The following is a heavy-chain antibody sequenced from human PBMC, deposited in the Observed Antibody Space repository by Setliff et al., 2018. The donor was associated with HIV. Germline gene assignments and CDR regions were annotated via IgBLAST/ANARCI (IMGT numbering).Heavy chain of an antibody. J-gene: IGHJ4*02. Sequence: ASVKVSCKVSGYTLSELSVHWVRQAPGKGLQWMGGVDPEDGETIYAQELQGRVTMTEDTSADTAYMELSSLRSDDTAVYYCARDQGIAAAGSVYWGQGTLVTVSS. V-gene: IGHV1-24*01. CDR1: GYTLSELS. CDR3: ARDQGIAAAGSVY. D-gene: IGHD6-13*01. CDR2: VDPEDGET.